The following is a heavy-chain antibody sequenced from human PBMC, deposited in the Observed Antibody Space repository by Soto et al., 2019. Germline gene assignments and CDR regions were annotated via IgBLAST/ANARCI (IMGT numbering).Heavy chain of an antibody. D-gene: IGHD1-1*01. Sequence: QVQLVQSGAEVKKPGSSVKVSCKASGGTFSSYAISWVRQAPGQGLEWMGGIIPIFGTANYAQKFQGRVTITADESTSTAYMELSSLRSEDTAVYYCARPNKTRTTRYYYYYGMDVWGQGTTVTVSS. CDR3: ARPNKTRTTRYYYYYGMDV. J-gene: IGHJ6*02. CDR1: GGTFSSYA. CDR2: IIPIFGTA. V-gene: IGHV1-69*01.